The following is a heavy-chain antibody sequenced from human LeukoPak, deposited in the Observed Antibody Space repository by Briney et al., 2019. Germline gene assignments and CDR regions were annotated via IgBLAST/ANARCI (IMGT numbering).Heavy chain of an antibody. CDR3: ADYSSGWYLHY. J-gene: IGHJ4*02. V-gene: IGHV2-5*02. Sequence: SGPTLLKPTQTLTLTCTFSWFSLSAPGAGLGWIGQPPGKAVEWIALIYWDDNKRYSPTLTRRLTITKHTSKNQVVLKMTNMDPVDTDTYYCADYSSGWYLHYWGRGTLVTVSS. CDR2: IYWDDNK. CDR1: WFSLSAPGAG. D-gene: IGHD6-19*01.